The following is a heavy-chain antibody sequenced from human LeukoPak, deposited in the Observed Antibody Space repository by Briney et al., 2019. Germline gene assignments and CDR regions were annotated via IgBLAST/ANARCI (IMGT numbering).Heavy chain of an antibody. D-gene: IGHD3-22*01. Sequence: SETLSLTCTVSGGSIYNYYWSWIRRPAGKGLEWIGRIYTSGSTDYSPSLKSRVTMSLDTSKNQFSLNLYSVTAADTAVYFCARESKTYDGSGYYHDSWGQGTLVTVSS. V-gene: IGHV4-4*07. CDR3: ARESKTYDGSGYYHDS. J-gene: IGHJ4*02. CDR2: IYTSGST. CDR1: GGSIYNYY.